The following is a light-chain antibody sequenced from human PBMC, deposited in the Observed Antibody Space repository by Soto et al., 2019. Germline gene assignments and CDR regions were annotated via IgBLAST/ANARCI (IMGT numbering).Light chain of an antibody. CDR2: GAA. Sequence: EIVLTQSPGTLSLSPGERATLSCRASQSVTSNYLAWYQHKPGQAPRCLIYGAASRSTGIPARFSGSGSVTDFTLTISRLEPEDFAVYYCQRYGTSLTFGQGTKLEIK. V-gene: IGKV3-20*01. CDR1: QSVTSNY. J-gene: IGKJ2*01. CDR3: QRYGTSLT.